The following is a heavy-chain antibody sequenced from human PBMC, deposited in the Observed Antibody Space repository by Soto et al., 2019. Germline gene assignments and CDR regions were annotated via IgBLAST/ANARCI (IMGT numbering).Heavy chain of an antibody. V-gene: IGHV1-69*13. J-gene: IGHJ4*02. D-gene: IGHD1-7*01. CDR3: ARDLYINWYYPLDS. CDR2: IIPIFGKA. CDR1: GGTFRNYA. Sequence: SVTVSCKASGGTFRNYAFSWVRQAPGQGLEWMGGIIPIFGKANYEQRFQGRLTITADESTSTAYMELNSLRSEDTAVYFCARDLYINWYYPLDSWGQGTLVTVSS.